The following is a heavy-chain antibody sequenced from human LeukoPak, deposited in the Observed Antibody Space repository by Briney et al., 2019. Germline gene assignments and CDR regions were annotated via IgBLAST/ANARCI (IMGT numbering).Heavy chain of an antibody. Sequence: GGSLRLSCAASGFTFSTYWMSWVRQAPGKGLEWVANIKQDGSEKYYVDSVKGRFTISRDNAKNSLYLQMNSLRAEDTAVYYCARAGTDWLFSHYYYYGMDVWGQGTTVTASS. CDR2: IKQDGSEK. CDR1: GFTFSTYW. J-gene: IGHJ6*02. CDR3: ARAGTDWLFSHYYYYGMDV. D-gene: IGHD3-9*01. V-gene: IGHV3-7*01.